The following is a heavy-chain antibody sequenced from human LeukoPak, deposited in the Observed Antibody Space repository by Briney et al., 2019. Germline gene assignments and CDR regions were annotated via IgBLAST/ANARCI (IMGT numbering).Heavy chain of an antibody. CDR1: GGSISSSSYY. CDR2: IYYSGST. CDR3: ASSDSLWSGYYR. Sequence: SETLSLTCTVSGGSISSSSYYWGWIRQPPGKGLEWIGSIYYSGSTYYNPSLKSRVTISVDTSKNQFSLKLSSVTAADTAVYYCASSDSLWSGYYRWGQGTLVTVSS. J-gene: IGHJ4*02. D-gene: IGHD3-3*01. V-gene: IGHV4-39*01.